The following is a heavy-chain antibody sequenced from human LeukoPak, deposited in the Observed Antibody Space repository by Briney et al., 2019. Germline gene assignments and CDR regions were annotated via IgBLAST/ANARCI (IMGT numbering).Heavy chain of an antibody. Sequence: GESLTISCKGSGYSFTSYWIGWVRQMPGKGLEWMGIIYPGDSDTRYSPSFQGQVTISADKSISTAYLQWSSLKASDTAMYYCARQRGYCSSTSCYTDYWGQGTLVTVSS. CDR1: GYSFTSYW. CDR2: IYPGDSDT. V-gene: IGHV5-51*01. D-gene: IGHD2-2*02. J-gene: IGHJ4*02. CDR3: ARQRGYCSSTSCYTDY.